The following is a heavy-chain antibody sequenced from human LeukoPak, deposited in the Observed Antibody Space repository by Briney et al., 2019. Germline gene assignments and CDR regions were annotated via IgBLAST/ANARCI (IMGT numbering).Heavy chain of an antibody. V-gene: IGHV1-2*02. Sequence: ASVKVSCKASGYTFTGYYMHWVRQAPGHGLEWMGWINPNSGGTNYAQKFQGRVTMTRDTSISTAYMELSRLRSDDTAVYYCARESYGDYDFDYWGQGTLVTVSS. D-gene: IGHD4-17*01. CDR3: ARESYGDYDFDY. CDR2: INPNSGGT. CDR1: GYTFTGYY. J-gene: IGHJ4*02.